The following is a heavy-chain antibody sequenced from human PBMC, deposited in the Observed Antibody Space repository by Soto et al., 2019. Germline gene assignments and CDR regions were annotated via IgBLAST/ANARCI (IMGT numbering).Heavy chain of an antibody. Sequence: SETLSLTCAVSGGSISSSNWWSWVRQPPGKGLEWIGEINHSGSTNYNPSLKSRVTISVDTSKNQFSLKLSSVTAADTAVYYRARGQRITIFGVANNWFDPWGQGTLVTVSS. CDR2: INHSGST. CDR3: ARGQRITIFGVANNWFDP. D-gene: IGHD3-3*01. CDR1: GGSISSSNW. J-gene: IGHJ5*02. V-gene: IGHV4-4*02.